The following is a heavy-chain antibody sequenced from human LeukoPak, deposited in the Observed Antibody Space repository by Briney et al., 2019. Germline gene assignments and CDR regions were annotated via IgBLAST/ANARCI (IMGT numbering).Heavy chain of an antibody. CDR3: ARDGYCSSTNCYQDY. V-gene: IGHV1-2*02. CDR2: INPNSGGT. CDR1: GNTFTGYY. D-gene: IGHD2-2*03. Sequence: GASVKVSCKASGNTFTGYYMHWVRQAPGQGLEWMGWINPNSGGTNYAQKFQGRVTMTRDTSISTAYMELSRLRSDDTAVYYCARDGYCSSTNCYQDYLGQGTLVTVSS. J-gene: IGHJ4*01.